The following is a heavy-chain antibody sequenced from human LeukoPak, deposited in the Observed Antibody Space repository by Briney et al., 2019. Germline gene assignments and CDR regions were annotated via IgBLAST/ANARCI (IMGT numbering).Heavy chain of an antibody. CDR2: IWYDGSDA. V-gene: IGHV3-33*01. Sequence: GGSLRLSCAASGFTFSTYGMHWVRQAPGKGLEWVALIWYDGSDAYYADSVKGRFTISRDNSKNTLYLQINSLRAEDTAVYYCARGSGYFDHWGQGTLVTVSS. CDR3: ARGSGYFDH. CDR1: GFTFSTYG. D-gene: IGHD3-3*01. J-gene: IGHJ4*02.